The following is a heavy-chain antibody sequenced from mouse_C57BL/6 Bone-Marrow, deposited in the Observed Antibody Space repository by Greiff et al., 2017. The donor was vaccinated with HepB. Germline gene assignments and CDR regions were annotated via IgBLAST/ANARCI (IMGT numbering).Heavy chain of an antibody. CDR1: GYTFTSYW. Sequence: QVQLQQPGAELVKPGASVKMSCKASGYTFTSYWITWVKQRPGQGLEWIGDIYPGSGSTNYNEKFKSKATLTVDTSSSTAYMQLSRLTSEDSAVYYCARSPYSNYRACFAYWGQGTLVTVSA. V-gene: IGHV1-55*01. CDR2: IYPGSGST. CDR3: ARSPYSNYRACFAY. J-gene: IGHJ3*01. D-gene: IGHD2-5*01.